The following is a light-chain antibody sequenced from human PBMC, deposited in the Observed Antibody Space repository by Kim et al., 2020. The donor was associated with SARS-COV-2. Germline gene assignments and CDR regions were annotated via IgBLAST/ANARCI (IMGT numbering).Light chain of an antibody. V-gene: IGKV3-15*01. Sequence: SPGESATLPCRASQGVRDKLAWYQQKPGQPPRLLIYDASTRTTDIPARFSGSGSGTEFTLTISSLQSEDFALYFCQEYNNWPPVTFGGGTKVDIK. CDR1: QGVRDK. CDR2: DAS. CDR3: QEYNNWPPVT. J-gene: IGKJ4*01.